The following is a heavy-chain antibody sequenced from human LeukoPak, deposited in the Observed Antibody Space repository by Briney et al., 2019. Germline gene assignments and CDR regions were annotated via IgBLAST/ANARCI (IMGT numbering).Heavy chain of an antibody. CDR2: ISAYNGNT. CDR1: GYTFTSYG. D-gene: IGHD6-13*01. CDR3: ARDDTLAAAGTKDY. V-gene: IGHV1-18*04. Sequence: ASVKVSCKASGYTFTSYGISWVRQASGQGLEWMGWISAYNGNTNYAQKLQGRVTMTTDTSTSTAYMELRSLRSDDTAVYYCARDDTLAAAGTKDYWGQGTLVTVSS. J-gene: IGHJ4*02.